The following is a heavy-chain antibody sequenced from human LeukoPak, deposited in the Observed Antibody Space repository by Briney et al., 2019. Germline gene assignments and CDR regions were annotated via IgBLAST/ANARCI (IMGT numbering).Heavy chain of an antibody. J-gene: IGHJ3*02. CDR3: AREGDIVVVPAAAHDAFDI. Sequence: GGSLRLSCAASGFTFSSYWMHWVRQAPGKGLVWVSRINSDGSSTSYADSVKGRFTISRGNAKNTLYLQMNSLRAEDTAVYYCAREGDIVVVPAAAHDAFDIWGQGTMVTVSS. D-gene: IGHD2-2*01. V-gene: IGHV3-74*01. CDR2: INSDGSST. CDR1: GFTFSSYW.